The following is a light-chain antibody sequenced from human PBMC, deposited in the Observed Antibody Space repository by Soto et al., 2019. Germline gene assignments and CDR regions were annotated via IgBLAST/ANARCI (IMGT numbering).Light chain of an antibody. V-gene: IGKV3-15*01. J-gene: IGKJ5*01. CDR1: QSVSNN. CDR3: KQYKEWPPFT. CDR2: GAS. Sequence: EIVMTQSPATLSVSPGETATLSCRASQSVSNNVAWYQQKPGQAPRLLILGASTRATGIPARFSGSGSGTEFTLSIRSLQSEDFAVYYCKQYKEWPPFTFGQGTRLEI.